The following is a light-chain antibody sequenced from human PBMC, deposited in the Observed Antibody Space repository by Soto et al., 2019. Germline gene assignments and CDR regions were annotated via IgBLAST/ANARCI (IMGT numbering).Light chain of an antibody. CDR1: SSDVGGYIY. V-gene: IGLV2-14*01. J-gene: IGLJ1*01. CDR3: SSYTTSSSYV. Sequence: SALTQPASVSRSPGQSITISCTGTSSDVGGYIYVSWYQQHPGKAPKLMIYDVTSRPSGVSYRFSGSKSGNTASLTISGLQAEDEADYYCSSYTTSSSYVFGTGTKVTVL. CDR2: DVT.